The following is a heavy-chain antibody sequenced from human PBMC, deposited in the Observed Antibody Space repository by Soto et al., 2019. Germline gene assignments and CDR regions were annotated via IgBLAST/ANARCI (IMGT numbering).Heavy chain of an antibody. J-gene: IGHJ6*02. CDR3: ARGFSNGMDV. CDR1: GFTFSTHG. V-gene: IGHV3-33*01. CDR2: IWYDGSNK. Sequence: GESLRLSCAASGFTFSTHGLHWVRQSPGKGLEWVTVIWYDGSNKYYADSVKGRFTISRDNSKNTLYLQMNSLRAEDTAVYYGARGFSNGMDVWGQGTTVTVSS.